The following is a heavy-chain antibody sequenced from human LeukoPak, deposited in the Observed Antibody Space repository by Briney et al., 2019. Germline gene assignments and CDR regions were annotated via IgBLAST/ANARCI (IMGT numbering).Heavy chain of an antibody. CDR2: INPNSGGT. CDR1: GYTFTGYY. Sequence: ASVKVSCKASGYTFTGYYMHWVRQAPGQGLEWMGWINPNSGGTNYAQKFQGRVTMTRDTSISTAYMELSRLRSDDTAVYYCARDYGDYRSPPSDFDYWGQGTLVAVSS. D-gene: IGHD4-17*01. CDR3: ARDYGDYRSPPSDFDY. J-gene: IGHJ4*02. V-gene: IGHV1-2*02.